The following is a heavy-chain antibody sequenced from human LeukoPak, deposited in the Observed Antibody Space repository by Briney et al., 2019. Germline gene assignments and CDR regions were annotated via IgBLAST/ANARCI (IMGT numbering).Heavy chain of an antibody. CDR2: ISSSGSTI. CDR1: GFTFSDYY. CDR3: ARLNLVVVAATPLHAFDI. V-gene: IGHV3-11*04. D-gene: IGHD2-15*01. J-gene: IGHJ3*02. Sequence: GGSLRLSCAASGFTFSDYYMSWIRQAPGKGLEWVSYISSSGSTIYYADSVKGRFAISRDNAKNSLYLQMNSLRAEDTAVYYCARLNLVVVAATPLHAFDIWGQGTMVTVSS.